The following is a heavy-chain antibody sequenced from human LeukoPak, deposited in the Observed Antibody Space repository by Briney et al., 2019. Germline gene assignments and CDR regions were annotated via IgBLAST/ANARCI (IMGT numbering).Heavy chain of an antibody. CDR3: ARPLVGTGYSSSWYFNY. CDR1: GYSFISYW. Sequence: GGSLQISCKASGYSFISYWIAWVRQVPGKGLEWMGTIYPGDSDTRYSPSFQGQVTISADKSINTAYLQWSSLTASDTAMYYCARPLVGTGYSSSWYFNYWGQGTLVTVSS. V-gene: IGHV5-51*01. CDR2: IYPGDSDT. D-gene: IGHD6-13*01. J-gene: IGHJ4*02.